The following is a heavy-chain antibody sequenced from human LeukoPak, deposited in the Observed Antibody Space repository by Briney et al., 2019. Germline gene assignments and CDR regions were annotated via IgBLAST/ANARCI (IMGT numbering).Heavy chain of an antibody. CDR2: IDTDERST. CDR3: TRGLLGIDY. V-gene: IGHV3-74*01. Sequence: PGESLRLSCAASGFTLGSHWMHWVRQAPGKGLVWVSRIDTDERSTNYADSVKGRFTISRDNAKNTLYLQMNSLRAEDTAVYYCTRGLLGIDYWGQGTLVTVSS. D-gene: IGHD2-8*02. J-gene: IGHJ4*02. CDR1: GFTLGSHW.